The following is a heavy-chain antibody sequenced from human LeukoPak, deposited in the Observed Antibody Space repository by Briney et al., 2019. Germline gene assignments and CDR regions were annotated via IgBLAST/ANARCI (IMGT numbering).Heavy chain of an antibody. CDR2: IYYSGST. J-gene: IGHJ4*02. D-gene: IGHD5-18*01. CDR1: GGSISSSSYY. CDR3: ARLHPGYSYGFDY. Sequence: SETLSLTCTVSGGSISSSSYYWGWIRQPPGKGLEWIGSIYYSGSTYYNPSLKSRVTISVDTSKNQFSLKLSSVTAADTAVYYCARLHPGYSYGFDYWGQGTLVTVSS. V-gene: IGHV4-39*01.